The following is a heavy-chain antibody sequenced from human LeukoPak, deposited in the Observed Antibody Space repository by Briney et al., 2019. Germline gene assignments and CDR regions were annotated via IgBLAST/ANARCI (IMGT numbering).Heavy chain of an antibody. CDR2: MNPNSGNT. D-gene: IGHD6-13*01. V-gene: IGHV1-8*01. CDR1: GYTFTSYD. CDR3: ARGQYSSSWCVYYYYYMDV. Sequence: GASVKVSCKASGYTFTSYDINWVRQATGQGLEWMGWMNPNSGNTGYAQKFQGRVTMTRNTSISTAYMELSSLRSEDTAVYYCARGQYSSSWCVYYYYYMDVWGEGTTVTISS. J-gene: IGHJ6*03.